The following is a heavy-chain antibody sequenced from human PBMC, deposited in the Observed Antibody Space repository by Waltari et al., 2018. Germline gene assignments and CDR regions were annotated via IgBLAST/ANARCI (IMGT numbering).Heavy chain of an antibody. V-gene: IGHV3-23*01. J-gene: IGHJ4*02. Sequence: EVQLLESGGGLVQPGGSLRLSCTASGFTFHNYAIWVRQGPGKGLDGVSASSGGGDITKYADSVKGRFTISRDNSQNTLYLQMNSLRAEDTAVYYCARRYCRGGSCYQWFDYWGQGTLVTVSS. D-gene: IGHD2-15*01. CDR3: ARRYCRGGSCYQWFDY. CDR1: GFTFHNYA. CDR2: SSGGGDIT.